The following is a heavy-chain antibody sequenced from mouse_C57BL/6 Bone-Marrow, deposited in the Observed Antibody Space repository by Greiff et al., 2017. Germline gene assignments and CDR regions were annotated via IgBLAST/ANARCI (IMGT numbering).Heavy chain of an antibody. CDR3: ASPFITTVVAPSYWYFDV. V-gene: IGHV1-9*01. J-gene: IGHJ1*03. CDR1: GYTFTGYW. CDR2: ILPGSGST. D-gene: IGHD1-1*01. Sequence: VQLQQSGAELMKPGASVKLSCKATGYTFTGYWIEWVKQRPGHGLEWIGEILPGSGSTNYNEKFKGKATFTADTSSNTAYMQLSSLTTEDSAIYYCASPFITTVVAPSYWYFDVWGTGTTVTVSS.